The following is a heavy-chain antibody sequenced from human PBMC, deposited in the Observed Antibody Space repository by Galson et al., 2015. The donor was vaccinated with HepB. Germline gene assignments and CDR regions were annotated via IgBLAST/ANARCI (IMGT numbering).Heavy chain of an antibody. CDR1: GFTFSSYA. D-gene: IGHD3-22*01. CDR3: AYSSGYYFDY. J-gene: IGHJ4*02. V-gene: IGHV3-64*01. Sequence: SLKLSCAASGFTFSSYAMHWVRQAPGKGLEYVSAISSNGGSTYYANSVKGRFTISRDNSKNTRYLQMGSLRAEDMAVYYCAYSSGYYFDYWGQGTLVTVSS. CDR2: ISSNGGST.